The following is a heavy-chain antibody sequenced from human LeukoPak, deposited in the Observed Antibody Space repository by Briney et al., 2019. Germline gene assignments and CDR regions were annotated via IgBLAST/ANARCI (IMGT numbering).Heavy chain of an antibody. Sequence: GGSLRLSCAASGFTFSSYAMSWVRQAPGKGLEWVSAISGSGGSTYYADSVKGRFTISRDNAKNSLYLQMNSLRAEDTAVYYCAREPRPSHGMDVWGQGTTVTVSS. J-gene: IGHJ6*02. V-gene: IGHV3-23*01. CDR1: GFTFSSYA. CDR2: ISGSGGST. CDR3: AREPRPSHGMDV.